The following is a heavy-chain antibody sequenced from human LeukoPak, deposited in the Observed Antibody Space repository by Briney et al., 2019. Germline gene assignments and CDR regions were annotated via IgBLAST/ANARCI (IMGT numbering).Heavy chain of an antibody. Sequence: HPGGSLRLSCAASGFTFSSYAMGWVRQAPGKGLEWVSAISGTGNRTYYADSVKGRFTISRDNSKNTLYLQMNSLRAEDTAVYYCANDGDPYSSSWYVYYFDYWGQGTLVTVSS. CDR3: ANDGDPYSSSWYVYYFDY. V-gene: IGHV3-23*01. D-gene: IGHD6-13*01. CDR2: ISGTGNRT. CDR1: GFTFSSYA. J-gene: IGHJ4*02.